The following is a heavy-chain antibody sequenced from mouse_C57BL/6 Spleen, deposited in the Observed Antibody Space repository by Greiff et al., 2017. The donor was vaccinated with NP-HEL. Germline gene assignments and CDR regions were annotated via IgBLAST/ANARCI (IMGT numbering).Heavy chain of an antibody. CDR2: INPSTGGT. V-gene: IGHV1-42*01. D-gene: IGHD1-1*01. J-gene: IGHJ3*01. Sequence: VQLQQSGPELVKPGASVKISCKASGYSFTGYYMNWVKQSPEKSLEWIGEINPSTGGTTYNQKFKAKATLTVDKSSSTAYMQLKSLTSEDSAVYYCAREEDYYGSSPWFAYWGQGTLVTVSA. CDR1: GYSFTGYY. CDR3: AREEDYYGSSPWFAY.